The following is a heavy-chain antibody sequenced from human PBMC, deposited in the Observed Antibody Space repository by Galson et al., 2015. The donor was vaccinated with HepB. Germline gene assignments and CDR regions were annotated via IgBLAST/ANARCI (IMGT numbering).Heavy chain of an antibody. J-gene: IGHJ4*02. Sequence: LRLSCAASGFSFNTYAMHWVRQAPGKGLEWVAVISHDGSNKFYADSVKGRFTISRDNSMNTLYVQMNNLRGEDTAVYYCARGTYSFPFDYWGPGAQVTASS. D-gene: IGHD5-18*01. CDR2: ISHDGSNK. CDR3: ARGTYSFPFDY. V-gene: IGHV3-30-3*01. CDR1: GFSFNTYA.